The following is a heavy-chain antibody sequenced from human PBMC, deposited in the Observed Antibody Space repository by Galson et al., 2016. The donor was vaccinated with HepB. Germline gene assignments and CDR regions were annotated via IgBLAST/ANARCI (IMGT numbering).Heavy chain of an antibody. V-gene: IGHV3-30*18. CDR3: VNQNWFDP. Sequence: SLRLSCAASGFTFSSYGMHWVRQAPDKGLEWVAIISYDGSNKYYADSVKGRFTISRDNSKNTLYLQMNSLRVEDTAVSYCVNQNWFDPWGQGALVTVSS. CDR2: ISYDGSNK. CDR1: GFTFSSYG. J-gene: IGHJ5*02.